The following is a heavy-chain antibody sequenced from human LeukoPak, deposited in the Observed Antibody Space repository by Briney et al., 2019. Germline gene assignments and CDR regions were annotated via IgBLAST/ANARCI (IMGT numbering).Heavy chain of an antibody. CDR1: GFTFTTYS. Sequence: GGSLRLSCAASGFTFTTYSMSWVRQAPGKGLEWVSAISGSGGSTYYADSVKGRFTISRDSSKNTLYLQMNSLRAEDTAVYYCAKDEGQTYYYDSSGYPGGPFDYWGQGTLVTVSS. CDR3: AKDEGQTYYYDSSGYPGGPFDY. J-gene: IGHJ4*02. V-gene: IGHV3-23*01. D-gene: IGHD3-22*01. CDR2: ISGSGGST.